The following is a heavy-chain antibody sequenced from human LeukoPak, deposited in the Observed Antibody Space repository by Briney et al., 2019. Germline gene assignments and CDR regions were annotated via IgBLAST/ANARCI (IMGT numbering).Heavy chain of an antibody. V-gene: IGHV1-69*04. CDR1: GGTSNSHA. CDR3: ATTNDGGGYQWGDFFDF. D-gene: IGHD3-22*01. J-gene: IGHJ4*02. Sequence: SVKVSCKASGGTSNSHAISWVRQAPGQGLEWMGRIIPNLGTTNRAQNFQDRVTLTADKSTNTAYMELTSLTSDGTAVYYCATTNDGGGYQWGDFFDFWGQGTLVTVSS. CDR2: IIPNLGTT.